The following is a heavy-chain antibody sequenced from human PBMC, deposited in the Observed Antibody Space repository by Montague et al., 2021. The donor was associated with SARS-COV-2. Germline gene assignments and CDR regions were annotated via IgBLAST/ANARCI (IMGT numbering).Heavy chain of an antibody. CDR3: ARENTVTTFGGPYYIDS. Sequence: LSLSCIVSGSSVRSYYWSWIRQPPGKGLEWIGYIYDSGSTNHNPSLKSRVTISVDTSKNQFSLKLSSVAAADTAVYYCARENTVTTFGGPYYIDSWGQGTLGTVSA. J-gene: IGHJ4*02. D-gene: IGHD4-17*01. CDR2: IYDSGST. CDR1: GSSVRSYY. V-gene: IGHV4-59*02.